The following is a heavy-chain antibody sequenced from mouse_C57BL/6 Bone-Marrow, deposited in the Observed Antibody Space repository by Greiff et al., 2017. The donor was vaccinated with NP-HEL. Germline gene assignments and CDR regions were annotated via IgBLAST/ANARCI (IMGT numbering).Heavy chain of an antibody. V-gene: IGHV1-26*01. Sequence: EVQLQQSGPELVKPGASVKISCKASGYTFTDYYMNWVKQSHGKSLEWIGDINPNNGGTSYNQKFKGKATLTVDKSSSTAYMELRSLTSEDSAVYYCARGNYGNYGFFDYWGQGTTLTVSS. CDR2: INPNNGGT. J-gene: IGHJ2*01. CDR1: GYTFTDYY. D-gene: IGHD2-1*01. CDR3: ARGNYGNYGFFDY.